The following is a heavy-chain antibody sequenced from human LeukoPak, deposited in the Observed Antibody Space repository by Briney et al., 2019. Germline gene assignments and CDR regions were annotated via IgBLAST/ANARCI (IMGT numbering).Heavy chain of an antibody. CDR3: ARDSGSSGFPFDY. CDR2: INPNSGGT. D-gene: IGHD6-19*01. CDR1: GYTFTGYY. J-gene: IGHJ4*02. V-gene: IGHV1-2*02. Sequence: ASVTVSCKASGYTFTGYYMHWVRQAPGQGLEWIGGINPNSGGTSYAHKFQGRVTMTKDTSISTAHMELSRLRSDDTAVYYCARDSGSSGFPFDYWGQGTLVTVSS.